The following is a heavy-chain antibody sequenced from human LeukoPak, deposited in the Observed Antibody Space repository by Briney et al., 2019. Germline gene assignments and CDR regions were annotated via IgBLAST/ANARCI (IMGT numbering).Heavy chain of an antibody. J-gene: IGHJ4*02. D-gene: IGHD3-9*01. V-gene: IGHV3-30*02. CDR2: IRYDGSNK. CDR3: AKDGYYDILTGYYTGYFDY. Sequence: PGGSLRLSCAAPGFTFSSYWMSWVRQAPGKGLEWVAFIRYDGSNKYYADSVKGRFTISRDNSKNTLYLQMNSLRAEDTAVYYCAKDGYYDILTGYYTGYFDYWGQGTLVTVSS. CDR1: GFTFSSYW.